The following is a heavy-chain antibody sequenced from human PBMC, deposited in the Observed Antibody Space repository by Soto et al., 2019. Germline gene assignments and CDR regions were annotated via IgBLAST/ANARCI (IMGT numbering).Heavy chain of an antibody. CDR1: GFAVSSNY. Sequence: PGGSLRLSCAASGFAVSSNYMSWVRQAPGKGLEWVSVIYSGGSTYYADSVKGRFTISRDNSKNTLYLQMNSLRAEDTAVYYCARGPMGSKDAHWGQGTLVTVSS. CDR3: ARGPMGSKDAH. D-gene: IGHD3-10*01. J-gene: IGHJ4*02. V-gene: IGHV3-66*01. CDR2: IYSGGST.